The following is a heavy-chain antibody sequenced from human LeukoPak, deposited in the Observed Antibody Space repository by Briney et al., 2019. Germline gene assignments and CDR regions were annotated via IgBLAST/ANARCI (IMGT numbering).Heavy chain of an antibody. CDR3: ASLRDSGSYWFDY. V-gene: IGHV4-30-4*01. CDR1: GGSISSGDYY. Sequence: SETLSLTCTVSGGSISSGDYYWSWIRRPPGKGLEWIGYIYYSGSTYYNPSLKSRVTISVDTSKNQFSLKLSSVTAADTAVYYCASLRDSGSYWFDYWGQGTLVTVSS. D-gene: IGHD1-26*01. CDR2: IYYSGST. J-gene: IGHJ4*02.